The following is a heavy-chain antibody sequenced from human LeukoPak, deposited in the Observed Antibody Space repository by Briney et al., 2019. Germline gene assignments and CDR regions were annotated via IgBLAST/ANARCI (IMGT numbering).Heavy chain of an antibody. J-gene: IGHJ4*02. CDR1: GFTLSGYF. CDR3: ARLRNVVNVHWGFFDT. CDR2: IGNNGVAI. V-gene: IGHV3-48*04. D-gene: IGHD4-23*01. Sequence: GGSLRLSCAASGFTLSGYFMNWLRQAPGKGLEWVSCIGNNGVAIYYADSVKGRFAISRDNAKNSLYLQMSSLRAEDTAVYFCARLRNVVNVHWGFFDTWGQGAMVTVSS.